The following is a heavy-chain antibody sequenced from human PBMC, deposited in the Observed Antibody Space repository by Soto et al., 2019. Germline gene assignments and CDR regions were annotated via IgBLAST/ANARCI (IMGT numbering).Heavy chain of an antibody. CDR1: GFTFSSYA. D-gene: IGHD2-2*01. CDR2: IGESGTPT. V-gene: IGHV3-23*01. J-gene: IGHJ6*02. Sequence: PGGSLRLSCAASGFTFSSYAMKWVRQAPGKGLEWVSLIGESGTPTYYADSVKGRFTISRDNSGNTLFLEMYSLRAEDTAVYYCARYIPGVRYYGIDVWGQGTTVTVS. CDR3: ARYIPGVRYYGIDV.